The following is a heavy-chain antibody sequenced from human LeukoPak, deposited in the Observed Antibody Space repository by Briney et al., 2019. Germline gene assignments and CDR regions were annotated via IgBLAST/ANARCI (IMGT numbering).Heavy chain of an antibody. CDR1: GFTFSSYA. J-gene: IGHJ6*02. D-gene: IGHD3-22*01. V-gene: IGHV3-30*18. CDR3: AKDGGSGFSPPYYFAMDV. CDR2: ISYDGSNK. Sequence: HPGGSLRLSCAASGFTFSSYAMSWVRQAPGKGLEWVAVISYDGSNKYYADSVKGRFTISRDDSKSTVFLQMNSLRAEDTAVYHCAKDGGSGFSPPYYFAMDVWGQGTTVIVSS.